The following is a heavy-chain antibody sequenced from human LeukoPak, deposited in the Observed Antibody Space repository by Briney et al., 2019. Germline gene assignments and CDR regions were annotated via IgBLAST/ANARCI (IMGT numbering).Heavy chain of an antibody. CDR3: ARGRVMHYYHTDAFDI. J-gene: IGHJ3*02. CDR1: GGSISSYY. Sequence: SETLSLTCTVSGGSISSYYWSWIRQPPGKGLEWIGYIYYSGSTNYNPSLKSRVTISVDTSKNQFSLKLSSVTAADTAVYYCARGRVMHYYHTDAFDIWGQGTMVTVSS. V-gene: IGHV4-59*01. D-gene: IGHD3-10*01. CDR2: IYYSGST.